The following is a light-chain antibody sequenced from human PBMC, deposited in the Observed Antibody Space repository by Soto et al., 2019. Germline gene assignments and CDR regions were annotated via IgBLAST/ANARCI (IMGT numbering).Light chain of an antibody. CDR2: SAS. V-gene: IGKV3D-15*01. J-gene: IGKJ1*01. Sequence: EVLMTQSPVTLSLSPGETATLSCGASQSVGDKLAWYQQKPGQAPRLLIFSASSRDSGIPARFSGSGSGTEFTLSISSLQSEDFGAYYCHQYNEWPWTFGQGTKVEL. CDR3: HQYNEWPWT. CDR1: QSVGDK.